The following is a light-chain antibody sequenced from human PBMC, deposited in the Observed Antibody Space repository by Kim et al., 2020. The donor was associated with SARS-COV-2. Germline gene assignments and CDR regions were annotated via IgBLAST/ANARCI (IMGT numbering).Light chain of an antibody. J-gene: IGLJ3*02. V-gene: IGLV6-57*02. CDR1: F. CDR2: EDN. Sequence: FVQWYQQRPGSAPTTVIYEDNLRPSGVPDRFSCSIDSPSNPASLTISGLETEDEADYYCQSFAGSAWVFGGGTQLTVL. CDR3: QSFAGSAWV.